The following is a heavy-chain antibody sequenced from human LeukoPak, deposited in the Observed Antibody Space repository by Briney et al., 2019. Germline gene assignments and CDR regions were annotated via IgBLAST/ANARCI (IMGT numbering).Heavy chain of an antibody. V-gene: IGHV1-2*02. CDR3: ARDHYGSGSYTDY. CDR2: INPNSGGT. J-gene: IGHJ4*02. D-gene: IGHD3-10*01. Sequence: ASVKVSCKASGYTFTGYYMHWVRQAPGQGLEWMGWINPNSGGTTYAQKFQGRVTMTRDTSISTAYMELSRLRSDDTAVYYCARDHYGSGSYTDYWGQGTLVTVS. CDR1: GYTFTGYY.